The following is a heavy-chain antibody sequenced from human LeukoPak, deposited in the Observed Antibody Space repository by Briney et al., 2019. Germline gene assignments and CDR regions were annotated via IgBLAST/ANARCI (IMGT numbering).Heavy chain of an antibody. Sequence: GGSLRLSCAASGFIFNRHGMHWVRQAPGKGLEWVTFIRYDGTNKYYADSVKGRFTISRDNSKNTLYLQMNSLRAEDTAVYYCARDSPFGYYFDYWGQGTLVTVSS. D-gene: IGHD3-10*01. CDR3: ARDSPFGYYFDY. V-gene: IGHV3-30*02. CDR1: GFIFNRHG. J-gene: IGHJ4*02. CDR2: IRYDGTNK.